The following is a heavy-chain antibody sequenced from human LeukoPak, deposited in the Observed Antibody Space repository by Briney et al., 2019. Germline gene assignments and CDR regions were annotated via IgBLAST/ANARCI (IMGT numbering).Heavy chain of an antibody. CDR1: GGSISSYY. D-gene: IGHD1-26*01. CDR2: IYYSGST. CDR3: ARSWMVGEGAFDI. J-gene: IGHJ3*02. V-gene: IGHV4-59*05. Sequence: SENLSLTCTVSGGSISSYYWSWIRQPAGKGLEWIGRIYYSGSTYYNPYLKSRVTISVDTSKNQFSLKLSSVTAADTAVYSCARSWMVGEGAFDIWGQGTLVTVSS.